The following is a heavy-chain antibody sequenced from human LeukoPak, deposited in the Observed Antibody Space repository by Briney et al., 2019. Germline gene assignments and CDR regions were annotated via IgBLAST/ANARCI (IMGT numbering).Heavy chain of an antibody. Sequence: GGSLRLSCAASGFTFSDYYMTWIRRAPGKGLEWVSYISSSSSYTNYADSVKGRFTISRDNAKNSLYLQMNSLRAEGSAVYYCARVRGRQQLVYFDYWGQGTLVTVSS. D-gene: IGHD6-13*01. CDR1: GFTFSDYY. CDR2: ISSSSSYT. V-gene: IGHV3-11*06. CDR3: ARVRGRQQLVYFDY. J-gene: IGHJ4*02.